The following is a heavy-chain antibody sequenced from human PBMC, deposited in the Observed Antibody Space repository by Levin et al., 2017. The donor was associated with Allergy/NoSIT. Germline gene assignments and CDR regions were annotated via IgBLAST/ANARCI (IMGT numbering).Heavy chain of an antibody. CDR1: GFTFGDYA. V-gene: IGHV3-49*03. CDR2: IRSKTYGGTT. J-gene: IGHJ4*02. CDR3: TRDQLGYNYGFDS. Sequence: GGSLRLSCTASGFTFGDYAMSWFRQAPGKGLEWVGFIRSKTYGGTTEYAASVTGRFTISRDDSKSIAYLQMNSLKTEDTAVYYCTRDQLGYNYGFDSWGQGTLVTVSS. D-gene: IGHD5-18*01.